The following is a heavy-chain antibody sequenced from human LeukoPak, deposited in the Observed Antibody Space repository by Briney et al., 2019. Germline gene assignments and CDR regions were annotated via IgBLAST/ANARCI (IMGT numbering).Heavy chain of an antibody. V-gene: IGHV1-69*05. CDR1: GGTFSSYA. Sequence: SVKVSCKASGGTFSSYAISWVRQAPGQGLEWMGGIIPIFGTANYAQKFRGRVTITTDESTSTAYMELSSLRSEDTAVYYCARERRNSSSWYPGWFDPWGQGTLVTVSS. J-gene: IGHJ5*02. CDR3: ARERRNSSSWYPGWFDP. CDR2: IIPIFGTA. D-gene: IGHD6-13*01.